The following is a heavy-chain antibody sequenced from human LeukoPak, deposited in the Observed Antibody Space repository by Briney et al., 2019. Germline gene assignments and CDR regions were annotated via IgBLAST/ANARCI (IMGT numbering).Heavy chain of an antibody. CDR3: AKDGKEWLLFPYYFDY. D-gene: IGHD3-3*01. J-gene: IGHJ4*02. CDR1: GFTFSSYA. V-gene: IGHV3-23*01. CDR2: ISGNGGST. Sequence: GGSLRLSCAASGFTFSSYAMSWVRQAPGKGLEWVSAISGNGGSTFYTDSVEGRFTISRDNSKKTLFLQMNSLRAEDTAVYYCAKDGKEWLLFPYYFDYWGQGTLVAVSS.